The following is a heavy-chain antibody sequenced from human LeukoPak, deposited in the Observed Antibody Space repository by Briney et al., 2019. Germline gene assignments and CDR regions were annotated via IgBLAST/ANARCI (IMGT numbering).Heavy chain of an antibody. Sequence: PGGSLRLSCTASGFTFDYYAMHWVRQAPGKGLEWVSGLCWNSTNIDYADSVKGRFTISRDNAKNSLYLQMNSLRAEDTALYYCAKDNMGDYYGSGSYYIEYYFDYWGQGTLVTVSS. CDR2: LCWNSTNI. CDR3: AKDNMGDYYGSGSYYIEYYFDY. D-gene: IGHD3-10*01. V-gene: IGHV3-9*01. J-gene: IGHJ4*02. CDR1: GFTFDYYA.